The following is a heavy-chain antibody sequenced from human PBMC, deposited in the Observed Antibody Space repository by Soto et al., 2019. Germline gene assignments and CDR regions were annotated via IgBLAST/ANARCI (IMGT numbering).Heavy chain of an antibody. CDR1: GGSISSYY. J-gene: IGHJ2*01. V-gene: IGHV4-59*12. CDR3: ARFNWYFDL. Sequence: QVQLQESGPGLVKPSETLSLTCTVSGGSISSYYWSWIRQPPGKGLEWIGYIYYSGSTNYNPTLKSRVTISVDTSKNQFSLTLSAVTAVDTVGYYCARFNWYFDLWGRGSLVTVSS. CDR2: IYYSGST.